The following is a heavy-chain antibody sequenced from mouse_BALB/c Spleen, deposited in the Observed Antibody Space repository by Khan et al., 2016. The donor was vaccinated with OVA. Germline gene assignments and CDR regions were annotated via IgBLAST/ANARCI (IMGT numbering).Heavy chain of an antibody. V-gene: IGHV1S137*01. CDR2: ISTYYGHA. CDR1: GYTFTDFT. Sequence: VQLQESGAEVVRPGVSVKVSCKGSGYTFTDFTLHWVKQSHAMSLEWIGVISTYYGHATYNQKFKDKATMTVDKSSSTAYMELARLTSDDSAIYFCTRGGGGNRFAYWGQGTLVTVSA. J-gene: IGHJ3*01. CDR3: TRGGGGNRFAY.